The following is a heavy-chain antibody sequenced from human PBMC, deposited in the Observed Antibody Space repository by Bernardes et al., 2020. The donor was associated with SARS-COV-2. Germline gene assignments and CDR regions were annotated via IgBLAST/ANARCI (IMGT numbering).Heavy chain of an antibody. Sequence: SETLSLTCTVSGGSIRSSYWSWVRQPPGPGLEWIGSVYSGSTNYNPSLKSRVTISVDTSKNQFSLKMTSVTAADTAVYFCARGRGFCTNAECQWFDPWGQGTLVTVSS. CDR3: ARGRGFCTNAECQWFDP. D-gene: IGHD2-8*01. J-gene: IGHJ5*02. CDR1: GGSIRSSY. V-gene: IGHV4-59*01. CDR2: VYSGST.